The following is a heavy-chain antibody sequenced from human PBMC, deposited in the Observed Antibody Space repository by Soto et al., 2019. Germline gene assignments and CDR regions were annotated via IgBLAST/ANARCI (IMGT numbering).Heavy chain of an antibody. J-gene: IGHJ4*02. CDR1: GFTFGDYA. Sequence: GGSLRLSFTASGFTFGDYAMSWFRQAPGKGLEWVGFIRSKAYGGTTEYAASVKGRFTISRDDSKSIAYLQMNSLKTEDTAVYYCTRELGYCSSTSCYAFDYWGQGTLVTVSS. CDR2: IRSKAYGGTT. CDR3: TRELGYCSSTSCYAFDY. V-gene: IGHV3-49*03. D-gene: IGHD2-2*01.